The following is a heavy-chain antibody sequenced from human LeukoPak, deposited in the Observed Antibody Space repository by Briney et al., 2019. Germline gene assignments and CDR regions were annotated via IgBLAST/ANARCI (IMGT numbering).Heavy chain of an antibody. J-gene: IGHJ4*02. D-gene: IGHD3-10*01. CDR1: GYSISSGYY. CDR3: ATPLDMVIFDS. V-gene: IGHV4-38-2*02. Sequence: SETLSLTCTVSGYSISSGYYWGWLRQPPGKGLEWIGSIYHSGSTYYNPSLKSRVTISVDTSKNQFSLKLSSVTAADTAVYYCATPLDMVIFDSWGLGTLVTVSS. CDR2: IYHSGST.